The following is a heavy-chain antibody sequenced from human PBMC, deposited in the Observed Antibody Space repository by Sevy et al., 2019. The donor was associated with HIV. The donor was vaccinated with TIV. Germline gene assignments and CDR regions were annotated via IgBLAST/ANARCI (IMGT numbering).Heavy chain of an antibody. Sequence: GGSLSLSCVASGFTVSDNYMSWVRQAPGKGLEWVSIMYRAAITHYGDSVQGRFTMSRDNSKNTVYLEMSNLRAEDTAIYYCARDGVDGGPKLYYWGQGALVTVSS. D-gene: IGHD3-10*01. CDR3: ARDGVDGGPKLYY. CDR1: GFTVSDNY. V-gene: IGHV3-53*01. CDR2: MYRAAIT. J-gene: IGHJ4*02.